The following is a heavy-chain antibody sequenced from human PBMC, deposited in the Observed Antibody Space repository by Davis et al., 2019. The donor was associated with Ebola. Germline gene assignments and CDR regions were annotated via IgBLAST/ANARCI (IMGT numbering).Heavy chain of an antibody. J-gene: IGHJ2*01. CDR1: GFTFDTYG. D-gene: IGHD3-3*01. Sequence: GGSLRLSCAASGFTFDTYGMMWVRLPPGKGLEWVSGISWNGDIIGYADSVKGRFTISRDRSKNTLYLQMNSLGAEDTAVYYCARSRFPYGMDVWGRGTLVTVSS. CDR3: ARSRFPYGMDV. V-gene: IGHV3-20*04. CDR2: ISWNGDII.